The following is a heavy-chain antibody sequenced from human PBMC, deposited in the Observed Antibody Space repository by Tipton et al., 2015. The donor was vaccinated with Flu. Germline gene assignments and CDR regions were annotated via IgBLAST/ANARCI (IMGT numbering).Heavy chain of an antibody. CDR2: IKSKANNYAT. V-gene: IGHV3-73*01. J-gene: IGHJ4*02. CDR1: GFTISGSN. CDR3: VTFASGRPDY. Sequence: VQLVQSGGGLVQPGGSLKLSCAASGFTISGSNVHWVRQASGKGLEWVGRIKSKANNYATAFGESVKGRFTISGDDSKNTAYLQMDSLKAEDSAVYYCVTFASGRPDYWGQGTLVTVSS. D-gene: IGHD3-10*01.